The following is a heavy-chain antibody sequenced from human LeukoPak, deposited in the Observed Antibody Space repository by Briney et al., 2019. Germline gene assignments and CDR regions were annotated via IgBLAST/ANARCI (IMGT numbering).Heavy chain of an antibody. CDR2: IYYSGST. V-gene: IGHV4-59*08. CDR1: GGSIGSYY. J-gene: IGHJ4*02. Sequence: SETLSLTCTVSGGSIGSYYWSWIRQPPGKGLEWIGYIYYSGSTNYNPSLKSRVTISVHTSKNQFSLKPSSVTAADTAVYYRASLYCTNGVCPPRFDYWGQGILVTVSS. CDR3: ASLYCTNGVCPPRFDY. D-gene: IGHD2-8*01.